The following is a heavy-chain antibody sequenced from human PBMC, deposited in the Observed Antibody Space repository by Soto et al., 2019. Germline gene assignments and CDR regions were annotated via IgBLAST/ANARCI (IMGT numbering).Heavy chain of an antibody. Sequence: EVQLVESGGGLVQPGGSLRLSCAASGFTVSSNYMSWVRQAPGKGLEWVSVIYSGGSTYYADSVKGRFTISRHNSKNTLYLQMNRLRAEDTAVYYCAREVPATAIRRYYGMDVWGQGTTVTVSS. CDR2: IYSGGST. CDR3: AREVPATAIRRYYGMDV. V-gene: IGHV3-53*04. J-gene: IGHJ6*02. CDR1: GFTVSSNY. D-gene: IGHD2-2*02.